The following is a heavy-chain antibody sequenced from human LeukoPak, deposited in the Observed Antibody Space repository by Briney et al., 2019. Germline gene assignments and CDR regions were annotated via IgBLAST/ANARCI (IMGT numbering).Heavy chain of an antibody. CDR2: ISAYNGNT. Sequence: GASVKVSCKASGYTFTSYGISWVRQAPGQGLEWMGWISAYNGNTNYAQKLQGRVTITTDTSTSTAYMELRSLRSDDTAVYYCAREAGSYGMDVWGQGTTVTVSS. J-gene: IGHJ6*02. D-gene: IGHD6-19*01. CDR1: GYTFTSYG. V-gene: IGHV1-18*01. CDR3: AREAGSYGMDV.